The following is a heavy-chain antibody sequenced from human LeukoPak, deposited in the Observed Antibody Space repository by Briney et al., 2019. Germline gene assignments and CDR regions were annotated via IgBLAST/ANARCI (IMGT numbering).Heavy chain of an antibody. CDR1: GGTFSSYA. CDR3: AGAYYYGSGSYYTLGGFDY. J-gene: IGHJ4*02. V-gene: IGHV1-69*06. D-gene: IGHD3-10*01. Sequence: GSSVKVSCKASGGTFSSYAISWVRQAPGQGLEWMGGIIPIFGTANYAQKFQGRVTITADKSTSTGYMELSSLRSEDTAVYYCAGAYYYGSGSYYTLGGFDYWGQGTLVTVSS. CDR2: IIPIFGTA.